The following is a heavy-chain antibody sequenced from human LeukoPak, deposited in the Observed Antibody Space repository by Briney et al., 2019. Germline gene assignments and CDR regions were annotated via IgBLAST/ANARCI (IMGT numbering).Heavy chain of an antibody. CDR3: ARVRRVSPYYGMDV. CDR1: GGSISSGGYY. J-gene: IGHJ6*02. D-gene: IGHD5/OR15-5a*01. V-gene: IGHV4-31*03. Sequence: SQTLSLTCTVSGGSISSGGYYWSWIRQHPGKGLEWIGYIYYTGSTYYNPSLKSRVTISVDTSKNQFSLKLSSVTAADTAVYYCARVRRVSPYYGMDVWGQGTTVTVSS. CDR2: IYYTGST.